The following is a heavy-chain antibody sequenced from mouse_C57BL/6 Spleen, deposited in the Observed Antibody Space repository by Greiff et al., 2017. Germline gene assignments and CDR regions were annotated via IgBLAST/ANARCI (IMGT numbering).Heavy chain of an antibody. J-gene: IGHJ1*03. V-gene: IGHV1-39*01. CDR2: INPNYGTT. Sequence: EVQLQESGPELVKPGASVKISCKASGYSFTDYNMNWVKQSNGKSLEWIGVINPNYGTTSYNQKFKGKATLTVDQSSSTAYMQLNSLTSEDSAVYYGARSGTTVVAVYWYFDVWGTGTTVTVSS. CDR3: ARSGTTVVAVYWYFDV. CDR1: GYSFTDYN. D-gene: IGHD1-1*01.